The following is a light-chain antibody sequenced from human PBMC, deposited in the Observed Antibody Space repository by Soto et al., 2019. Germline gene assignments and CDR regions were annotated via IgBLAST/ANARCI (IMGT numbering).Light chain of an antibody. CDR1: QSVSYY. CDR3: QQRHMWPIT. J-gene: IGKJ5*01. Sequence: EIVLTQSPGTLSLSPGERATLSCRASQSVSYYLAWYQQKPGQAPRLLVYDASSRATGVPDRFSGSGSGTDFTLTISRLEPEDSAVYYCQQRHMWPITFGQGTRLEIK. CDR2: DAS. V-gene: IGKV3D-20*02.